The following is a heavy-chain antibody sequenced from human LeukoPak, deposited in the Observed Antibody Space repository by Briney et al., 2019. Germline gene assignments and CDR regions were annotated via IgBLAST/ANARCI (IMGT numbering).Heavy chain of an antibody. V-gene: IGHV4-39*07. CDR2: INHSGST. CDR1: DGSISSGYYY. CDR3: ARGRHHIVVVPAAMFDY. D-gene: IGHD2-2*01. Sequence: PSETLSLTCSVSDGSISSGYYYWAWIRQPPGKGPEWIGEINHSGSTNYNPSLKSRVTISVDTSKNQFSLKLSSVTAADTAVYYCARGRHHIVVVPAAMFDYWGQGTLVTVSS. J-gene: IGHJ4*02.